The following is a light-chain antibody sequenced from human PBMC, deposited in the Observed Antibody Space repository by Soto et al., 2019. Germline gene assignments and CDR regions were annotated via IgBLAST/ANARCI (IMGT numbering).Light chain of an antibody. CDR2: HAS. J-gene: IGKJ1*01. CDR1: QGISKY. V-gene: IGKV1-16*01. Sequence: DIQMTQFPSSLSASVGDRVTITCRASQGISKYVAWYQQKPGKVPKVLIYHASNLQSGVPSRFSGSGSGTEFTLTISSLQPDDFATYYCQQYNSYSFGQGTKVEIK. CDR3: QQYNSYS.